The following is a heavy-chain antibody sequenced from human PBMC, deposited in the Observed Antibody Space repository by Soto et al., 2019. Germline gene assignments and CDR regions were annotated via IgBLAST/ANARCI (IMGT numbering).Heavy chain of an antibody. J-gene: IGHJ4*02. CDR2: IYRGGST. CDR3: AKNQERELPRVIDF. D-gene: IGHD1-7*01. CDR1: GINVSSNF. Sequence: HPGGSLRLSCEASGINVSSNFMSWVRQAPGKGLEWVSVIYRGGSTNYADSVKGRFTISRDNSKNTLYLQMSSLRAEDTALYYCAKNQERELPRVIDFWGQGTLVTVSS. V-gene: IGHV3-53*01.